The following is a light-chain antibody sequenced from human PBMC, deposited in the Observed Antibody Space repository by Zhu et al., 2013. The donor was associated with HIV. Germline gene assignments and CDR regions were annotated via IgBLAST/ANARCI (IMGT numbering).Light chain of an antibody. V-gene: IGKV1D-13*01. CDR3: QRTYNAPPFT. CDR2: DAS. CDR1: QGINNA. Sequence: AIQMTQSPSSLSASVGDRVTITCRASQGINNALAWYQQTPGKPPKLLIYDASTLANGVSSRFSGSGSETYFTLTISGLQPEDVATYYGQRTYNAPPFTFGPGTKVDIK. J-gene: IGKJ3*01.